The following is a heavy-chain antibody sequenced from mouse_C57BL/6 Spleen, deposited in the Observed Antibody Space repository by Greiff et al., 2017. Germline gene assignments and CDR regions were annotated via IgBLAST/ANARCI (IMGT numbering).Heavy chain of an antibody. V-gene: IGHV1-54*01. CDR1: GYAFTNYL. CDR3: ARGGIDDGYYLGFDY. Sequence: VQLQQSGAELVRPGTSVKVSCKASGYAFTNYLLEWVKQRPGQGLEWIGVINPGSGGTNYNETFTGKATLTADKSSSTAYMQLSRRTSEASAVYVCARGGIDDGYYLGFDYRGQGTTLTVAA. D-gene: IGHD2-3*01. CDR2: INPGSGGT. J-gene: IGHJ2*01.